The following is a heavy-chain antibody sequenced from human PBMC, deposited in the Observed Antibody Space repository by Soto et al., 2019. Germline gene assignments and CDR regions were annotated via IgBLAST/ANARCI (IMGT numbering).Heavy chain of an antibody. CDR2: ISHDGSYK. J-gene: IGHJ3*02. D-gene: IGHD1-26*01. V-gene: IGHV3-30*18. CDR1: GFSFTTYV. CDR3: SKGLLAIVGTTLPRDAFNI. Sequence: QVQLVESGGGVVQPGRSLRLSCAASGFSFTTYVMHWVRQAPGKGLEWVAVISHDGSYKYYGDAVKGRFTISRDTSKNAVYLEMNRLRPEDTAAYYCSKGLLAIVGTTLPRDAFNIWGQGTMVTVSS.